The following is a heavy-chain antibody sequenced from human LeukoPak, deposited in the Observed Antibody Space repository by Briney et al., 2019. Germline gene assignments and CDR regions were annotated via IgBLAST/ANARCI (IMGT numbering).Heavy chain of an antibody. V-gene: IGHV4-4*07. Sequence: SETLSLTCTVSGVSFSTYYWSWIRQPAGKGLEWIGHIYTSGTTNYNPSLKSRVTMSIDTSKNQFSLKLSSITAADTAVYYCARDAKYYYGSRTYFFFEYWGQGTPLTVSS. D-gene: IGHD3-10*01. CDR1: GVSFSTYY. CDR2: IYTSGTT. CDR3: ARDAKYYYGSRTYFFFEY. J-gene: IGHJ4*02.